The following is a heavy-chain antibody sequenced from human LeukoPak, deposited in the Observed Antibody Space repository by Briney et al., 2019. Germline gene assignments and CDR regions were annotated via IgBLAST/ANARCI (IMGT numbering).Heavy chain of an antibody. J-gene: IGHJ4*02. V-gene: IGHV1-2*02. CDR2: INPNSGGT. D-gene: IGHD6-13*01. CDR3: ARDLRKGYSSSWYGRTFDY. Sequence: ASVKVSCKASGYTFTGYYMHWVRQAPGQGLEWMGWINPNSGGTNYAQKFQGSVTMTRDTSISTAYMELSRLRSDDTAVYYCARDLRKGYSSSWYGRTFDYWGQGTLVTVSS. CDR1: GYTFTGYY.